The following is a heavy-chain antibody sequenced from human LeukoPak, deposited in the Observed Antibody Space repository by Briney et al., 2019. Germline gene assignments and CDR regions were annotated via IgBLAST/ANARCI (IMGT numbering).Heavy chain of an antibody. Sequence: SETLSLTCTVSGGSICSYYWSWIRQPPGKGLEWIGYIYYSGSTNYNPSLKSRVTISVDTSKNQFSLKLSSVSAADTAVYYCARVSSWYGVGYWGQGTLVTVSS. CDR3: ARVSSWYGVGY. CDR2: IYYSGST. CDR1: GGSICSYY. V-gene: IGHV4-59*13. D-gene: IGHD6-13*01. J-gene: IGHJ4*02.